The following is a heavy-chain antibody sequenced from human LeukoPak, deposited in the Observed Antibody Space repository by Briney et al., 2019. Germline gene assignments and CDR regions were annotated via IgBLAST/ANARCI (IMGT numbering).Heavy chain of an antibody. D-gene: IGHD3-10*01. V-gene: IGHV4-4*09. CDR3: ARHAGVRGVLTTLDY. CDR1: GGSISSYY. CDR2: IYTSGST. Sequence: SETLSLTCTVSGGSISSYYWCWIRQPPGEGLERIGYIYTSGSTNYNPSLKSRVTISVDTSKNQFSLKLSSVTAADTAVYYCARHAGVRGVLTTLDYWGQGTLVTVSS. J-gene: IGHJ4*02.